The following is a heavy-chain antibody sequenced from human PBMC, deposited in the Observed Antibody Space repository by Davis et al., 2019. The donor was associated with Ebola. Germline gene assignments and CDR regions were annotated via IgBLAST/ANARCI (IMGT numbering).Heavy chain of an antibody. Sequence: ASVKVSCKASGYTFTGYYMHWVRQAPGQGLEWMGWINPNSGGTNYAQKFQGWVTMTRDTSISTAYMALSRLRSDDTAVYYCARAHIRTIFGVVIIDWFDPWGQGTLVTVSS. CDR2: INPNSGGT. J-gene: IGHJ5*02. D-gene: IGHD3-3*01. V-gene: IGHV1-2*04. CDR3: ARAHIRTIFGVVIIDWFDP. CDR1: GYTFTGYY.